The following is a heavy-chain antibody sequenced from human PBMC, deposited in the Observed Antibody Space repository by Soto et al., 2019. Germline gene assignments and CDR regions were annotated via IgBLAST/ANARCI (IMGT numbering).Heavy chain of an antibody. CDR3: TRVVLKPTWPLDAFDI. J-gene: IGHJ3*02. D-gene: IGHD2-15*01. V-gene: IGHV3-49*03. Sequence: GSLRLSCTASGFTFGDYAMTWFRQAPGKGLEWVGFIRSKAYGGTTEYAASVKGRFTISRDDSKSIAYLQMNSLKTEDTAVYYCTRVVLKPTWPLDAFDIWGQGTMVTVSS. CDR1: GFTFGDYA. CDR2: IRSKAYGGTT.